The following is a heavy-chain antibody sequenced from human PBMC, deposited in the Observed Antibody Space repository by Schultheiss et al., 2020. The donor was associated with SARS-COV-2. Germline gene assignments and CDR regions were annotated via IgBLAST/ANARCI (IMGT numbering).Heavy chain of an antibody. CDR2: ISYDGSNK. J-gene: IGHJ4*02. CDR1: GFTFSDHY. Sequence: GGSLRLSCAASGFTFSDHYMDWVRQAPGKGLEWVAVISYDGSNKYYADSVKGRFTISRDNSKNTLYLQMNSLRAEDTAVYYCAKASPLYCSSTSCLIGFDDWGQGTLVTVSS. D-gene: IGHD2-2*01. V-gene: IGHV3-30*18. CDR3: AKASPLYCSSTSCLIGFDD.